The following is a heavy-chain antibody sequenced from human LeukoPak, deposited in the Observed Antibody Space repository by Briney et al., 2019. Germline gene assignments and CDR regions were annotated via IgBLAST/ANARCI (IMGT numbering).Heavy chain of an antibody. V-gene: IGHV3-48*03. J-gene: IGHJ4*02. CDR3: ARGPPMYSYGSTAYHYDYFEY. Sequence: PGGSLRLSCAAPGFTFSSYEMNWVRQAPGKGLEWVSYISSSGSTIYYAESVKGRFSISRDNSKNTLYLQMNSLRPEDTAVYFCARGPPMYSYGSTAYHYDYFEYWGQGTLVTVSS. CDR1: GFTFSSYE. D-gene: IGHD3-22*01. CDR2: ISSSGSTI.